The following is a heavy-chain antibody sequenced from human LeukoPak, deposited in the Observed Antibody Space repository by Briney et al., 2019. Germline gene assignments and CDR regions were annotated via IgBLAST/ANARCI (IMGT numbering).Heavy chain of an antibody. CDR2: MDDSGST. D-gene: IGHD1-26*01. Sequence: SETLSLTCTVSGGSISRYYWSWIRQPPGKGLEWIGSMDDSGSTNYNPSLKSRVTISVDTSKNQFSLKLSSVTAADTAVYYSARLASGSYGPLTPFDYWGQGTLVTVSS. V-gene: IGHV4-59*12. CDR1: GGSISRYY. J-gene: IGHJ4*02. CDR3: ARLASGSYGPLTPFDY.